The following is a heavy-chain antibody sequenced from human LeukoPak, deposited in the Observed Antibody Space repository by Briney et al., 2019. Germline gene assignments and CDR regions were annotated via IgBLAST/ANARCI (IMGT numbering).Heavy chain of an antibody. CDR3: ARVYRERSYFDY. V-gene: IGHV1-3*04. D-gene: IGHD4-11*01. CDR1: GYTFTTYA. J-gene: IGHJ4*02. Sequence: ASVKVSCKASGYTFTTYAIHWVRQAPGQRLEWMGWINTGNGNTKYSQKFQSRVTITRDTSASTAYMALSSLRFEDTAIYYCARVYRERSYFDYWGQGTLVTVSS. CDR2: INTGNGNT.